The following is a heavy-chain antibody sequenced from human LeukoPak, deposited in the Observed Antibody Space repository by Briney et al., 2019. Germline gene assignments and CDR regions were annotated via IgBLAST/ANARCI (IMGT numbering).Heavy chain of an antibody. CDR1: GFTFSDHY. J-gene: IGHJ4*02. D-gene: IGHD2-2*01. Sequence: PGGSLRLSCAASGFTFSDHYMDWVRQAPGKGLEWVGRTRNKAKSSRTEYAASVKGRFTISKDDSKNSLYLQRSSLKTEDTAVYYCARVAAVVPAAIDYWGQGTLVTVSS. CDR2: TRNKAKSSRT. V-gene: IGHV3-72*01. CDR3: ARVAAVVPAAIDY.